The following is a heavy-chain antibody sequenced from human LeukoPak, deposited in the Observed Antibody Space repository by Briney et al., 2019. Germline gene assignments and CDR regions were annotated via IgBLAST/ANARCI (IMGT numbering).Heavy chain of an antibody. CDR1: GFTFSSYA. CDR2: ISGIGSIT. Sequence: GGSLRLSCAASGFTFSSYAMSWVRQAPGKGLEWVSGISGIGSITYDADSVKGRFTISRDNSKNTLYLQMNSLRAEDTAVYYCAKVHSNNWYAYYYYGMDVWGQGTTVTVSS. V-gene: IGHV3-23*01. CDR3: AKVHSNNWYAYYYYGMDV. J-gene: IGHJ6*02. D-gene: IGHD6-13*01.